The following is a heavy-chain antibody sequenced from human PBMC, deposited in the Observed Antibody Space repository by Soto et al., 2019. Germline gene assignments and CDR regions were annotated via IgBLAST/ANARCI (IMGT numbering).Heavy chain of an antibody. CDR1: GYSLSSSNG. Sequence: SETLSLTCAVSGYSLSSSNGWGWIRQPPGKGLEWIGYIYYSGTTYYNPSLKSRVTMSVDTSKNQFSLKLSSVTAADTAVYYCAREDAVTNDMDVWGQGTTVTVSS. J-gene: IGHJ6*02. CDR2: IYYSGTT. D-gene: IGHD4-17*01. CDR3: AREDAVTNDMDV. V-gene: IGHV4-28*03.